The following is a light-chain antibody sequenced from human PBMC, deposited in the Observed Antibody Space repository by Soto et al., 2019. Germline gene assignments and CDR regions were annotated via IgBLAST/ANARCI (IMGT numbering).Light chain of an antibody. Sequence: DIQMTQSPSTLSASVGDRVTITCPASQSISSWLAWYQQKPGKAPKLLIYDASSLESGVPSRFSGSGSGTDFTLTISSLQPDDFAAYYCQQYNYYPYTFGQGTKLEIK. CDR2: DAS. CDR1: QSISSW. V-gene: IGKV1-5*01. J-gene: IGKJ2*01. CDR3: QQYNYYPYT.